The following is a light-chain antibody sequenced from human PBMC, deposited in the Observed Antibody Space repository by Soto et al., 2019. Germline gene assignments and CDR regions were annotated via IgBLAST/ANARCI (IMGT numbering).Light chain of an antibody. CDR3: CSYAGNSLYV. Sequence: QSALTQPASVSGSPGQSITISCTGTSSDVGSYNLVSWYQQHPGKAPKLMIFEGSRRPSGISNRFSGSKSGNTASLTISGLQAEDEADYYCCSYAGNSLYVFGRGTKLTVL. CDR1: SSDVGSYNL. J-gene: IGLJ1*01. CDR2: EGS. V-gene: IGLV2-23*01.